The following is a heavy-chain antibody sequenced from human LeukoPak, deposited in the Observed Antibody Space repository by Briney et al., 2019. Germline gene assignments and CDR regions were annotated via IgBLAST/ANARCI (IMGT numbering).Heavy chain of an antibody. V-gene: IGHV3-74*01. Sequence: PGGSLRLSCAVSGFTLSDYWMHWVRQAPGKGLVWVSHINLDGSWTGYADSVKGRFTFSKDDAKNTVYLQMNSLRAEDTAVYYCARDFSGTEDAFDVWGQGTMVTVSS. CDR3: ARDFSGTEDAFDV. J-gene: IGHJ3*01. D-gene: IGHD3-3*01. CDR1: GFTLSDYW. CDR2: INLDGSWT.